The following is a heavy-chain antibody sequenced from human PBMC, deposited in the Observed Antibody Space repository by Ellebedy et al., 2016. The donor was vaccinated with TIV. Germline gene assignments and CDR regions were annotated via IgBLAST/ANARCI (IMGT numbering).Heavy chain of an antibody. J-gene: IGHJ4*02. CDR3: VKAWGD. D-gene: IGHD3-16*01. CDR1: GSTFSSYA. V-gene: IGHV3-64D*06. Sequence: PGGSLRLSCSASGSTFSSYAMHWVRQAPGKGLEYVSAIVGNGGSTYYADSVKGRFTISRDNSKNTLYLQMSSLRPEDTAVYYCVKAWGDWGQGTLVTVSS. CDR2: IVGNGGST.